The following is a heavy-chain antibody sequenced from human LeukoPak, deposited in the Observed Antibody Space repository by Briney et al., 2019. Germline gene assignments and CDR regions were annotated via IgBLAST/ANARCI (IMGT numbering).Heavy chain of an antibody. CDR1: GGSISGGGYS. D-gene: IGHD4-17*01. Sequence: SQTLSLTCAVSGGSISGGGYSWSWIRQPPGKGLEWIGYTYHSGSTYYNPSLKSRVTISVDRSKNQFSLKLSSVTAADTAVYYCARGRTTVTIFDYWGQGTLVTVSS. J-gene: IGHJ4*02. V-gene: IGHV4-30-2*01. CDR2: TYHSGST. CDR3: ARGRTTVTIFDY.